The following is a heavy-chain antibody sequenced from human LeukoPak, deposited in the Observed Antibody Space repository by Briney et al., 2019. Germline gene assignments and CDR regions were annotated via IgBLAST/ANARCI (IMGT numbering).Heavy chain of an antibody. Sequence: GGSLRLSCAASGFTFSNYWMHWVRQAPGKGLEWVSYTSSSGLTIYYADSVKGRFTISRDNAKNSLYLQMNSLRAEDTAVYYCARCVKVAGYYYYGMDVWGQGTTVTVSS. CDR3: ARCVKVAGYYYYGMDV. J-gene: IGHJ6*02. V-gene: IGHV3-48*04. CDR1: GFTFSNYW. CDR2: TSSSGLTI. D-gene: IGHD6-19*01.